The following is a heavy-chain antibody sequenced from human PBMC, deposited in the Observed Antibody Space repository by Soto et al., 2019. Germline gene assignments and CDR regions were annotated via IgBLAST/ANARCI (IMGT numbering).Heavy chain of an antibody. J-gene: IGHJ4*02. D-gene: IGHD3-3*01. V-gene: IGHV3-48*02. CDR1: GFTFSSYT. Sequence: GESLKISCAASGFTFSSYTMNWVRQAPGKGLEWVSSISSNSSAIDYADSVKGRFTISRDNAKKSLYLQMDSLRDEDTAVYYCAREGVITIFGVVIGVFDYWGQGNLVTVSS. CDR2: ISSNSSAI. CDR3: AREGVITIFGVVIGVFDY.